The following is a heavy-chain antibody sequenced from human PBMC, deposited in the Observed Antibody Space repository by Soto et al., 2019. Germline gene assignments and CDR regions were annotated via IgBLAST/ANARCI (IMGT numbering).Heavy chain of an antibody. Sequence: GGSLILSCAASGFTFSDYYMSWIRQAPGKGLEWVSYISSSGSTIYYADSVKGRFTISRDNAKNSLYLQMNSLRAEDTAVYYWARDQGSETSSWSYYYGMNVWGQGTTVTVSS. CDR2: ISSSGSTI. CDR1: GFTFSDYY. J-gene: IGHJ6*02. D-gene: IGHD6-13*01. CDR3: ARDQGSETSSWSYYYGMNV. V-gene: IGHV3-11*01.